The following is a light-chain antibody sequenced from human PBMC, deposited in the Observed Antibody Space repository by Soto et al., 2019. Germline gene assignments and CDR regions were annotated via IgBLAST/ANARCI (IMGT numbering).Light chain of an antibody. CDR1: SSDVCGYNY. Sequence: QSFLTQPRSVSGSPVQSVTISCTGTSSDVCGYNYVSWYQQHPGKAPKLMIYDVSKRPSGVPDRFSGSKSGNTASLTISGLQAEDEADYYCGSYAGSXTCVVGTGTKVXVX. V-gene: IGLV2-11*01. J-gene: IGLJ1*01. CDR2: DVS. CDR3: GSYAGSXTCV.